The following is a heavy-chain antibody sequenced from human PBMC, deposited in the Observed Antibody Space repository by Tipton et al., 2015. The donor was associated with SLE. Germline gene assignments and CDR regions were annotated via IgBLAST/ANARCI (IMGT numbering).Heavy chain of an antibody. D-gene: IGHD5-18*01. CDR1: GFTFNTYS. CDR2: ISSSSSTI. Sequence: GSLRLSCAASGFTFNTYSMNWVRQAPGKGLEWVSYISSSSSTIFYADSVKGRCTISRDNAKNSLYLQVNSLRAEDTALYYCARDRPHTAMIFDYWGQGRLVPVSS. CDR3: ARDRPHTAMIFDY. J-gene: IGHJ4*02. V-gene: IGHV3-48*01.